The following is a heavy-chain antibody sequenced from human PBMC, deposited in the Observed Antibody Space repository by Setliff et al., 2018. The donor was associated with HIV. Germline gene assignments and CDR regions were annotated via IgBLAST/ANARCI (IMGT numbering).Heavy chain of an antibody. CDR3: ARIAWKQGAVGSFCDY. CDR2: IYHSGIT. D-gene: IGHD3-10*01. CDR1: GGSISSYY. V-gene: IGHV4-59*01. Sequence: SETLSLTCAVSGGSISSYYWSWIRQSPEKGLEWIGYIYHSGITSYNPSLKSRVTMSMDMSKNLFSLDLSSVTAADSAVYYCARIAWKQGAVGSFCDYWGQGGLVTVSS. J-gene: IGHJ4*02.